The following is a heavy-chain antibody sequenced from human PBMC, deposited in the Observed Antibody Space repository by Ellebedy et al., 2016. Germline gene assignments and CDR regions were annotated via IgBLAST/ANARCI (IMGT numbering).Heavy chain of an antibody. CDR2: INHSGST. V-gene: IGHV4-34*01. J-gene: IGHJ4*02. Sequence: GSLRLSXAVYGGSFSGYYWSWIRQPPGKGLEWIGEINHSGSTNYNPSLKSRVTISVDTSKNQFSLKLSSVTAADTAVYYCARHGYRAGDYWGQGTLVTVSS. D-gene: IGHD5-18*01. CDR3: ARHGYRAGDY. CDR1: GGSFSGYY.